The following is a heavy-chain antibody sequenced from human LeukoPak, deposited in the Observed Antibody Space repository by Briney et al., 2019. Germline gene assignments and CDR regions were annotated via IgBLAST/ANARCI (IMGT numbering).Heavy chain of an antibody. CDR2: IYYSGST. J-gene: IGHJ5*02. D-gene: IGHD2/OR15-2a*01. CDR3: TSVTGLNWFDP. CDR1: GCSISGYY. Sequence: PAKTLSLTCTVSGCSISGYYWSWVRQPLGKGLEWMGYIYYSGSTNYNPSLKSRLAISGDRSKNQFALKLSSVSAADTAVYYCTSVTGLNWFDPWGQGTLVTVSS. V-gene: IGHV4-59*01.